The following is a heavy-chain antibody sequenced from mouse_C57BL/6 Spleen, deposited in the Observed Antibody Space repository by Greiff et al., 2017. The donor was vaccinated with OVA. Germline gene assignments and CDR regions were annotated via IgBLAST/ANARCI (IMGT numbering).Heavy chain of an antibody. J-gene: IGHJ4*01. Sequence: VQLQQSGAELVRPGASVKLSCKASGYTFTDYYINWVKQRPGQGLEWIARIYPGSGNTYYNEKFKGKATLTVEKSSSTAYMQLSSLTSEDSAVYFCARAGPYSNWDYAMDYWGQGTSVTVSS. D-gene: IGHD2-5*01. V-gene: IGHV1-76*01. CDR3: ARAGPYSNWDYAMDY. CDR2: IYPGSGNT. CDR1: GYTFTDYY.